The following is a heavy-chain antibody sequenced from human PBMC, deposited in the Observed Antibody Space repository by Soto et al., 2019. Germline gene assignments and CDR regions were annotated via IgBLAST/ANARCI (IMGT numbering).Heavy chain of an antibody. CDR1: GDSISTYY. Sequence: NPSETLSLTCTVSGDSISTYYWGWIRQPPGKGLEWIGSIYYSGSTYYNPSLKSRVTISVDTSKNQFSLKLSSVTAADTAVYYCARLRGGGYNKVFDYWGQGTLVTVSS. CDR3: ARLRGGGYNKVFDY. D-gene: IGHD5-12*01. CDR2: IYYSGST. V-gene: IGHV4-39*01. J-gene: IGHJ4*02.